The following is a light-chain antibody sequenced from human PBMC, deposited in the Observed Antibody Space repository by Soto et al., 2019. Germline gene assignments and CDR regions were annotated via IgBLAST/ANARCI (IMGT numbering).Light chain of an antibody. Sequence: VMTQSPATLSVSPGERATLSCRASQSVSSNLAWYQQKPGQAPRLLIYGASTRATGIPARFSGSGSGTEFTLAISILQSEDFAVYYCQQYSIWRTFGQGTKLDIK. CDR3: QQYSIWRT. CDR1: QSVSSN. J-gene: IGKJ1*01. CDR2: GAS. V-gene: IGKV3-15*01.